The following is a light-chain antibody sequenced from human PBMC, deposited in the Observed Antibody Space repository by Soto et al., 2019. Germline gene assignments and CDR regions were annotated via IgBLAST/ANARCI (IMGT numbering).Light chain of an antibody. V-gene: IGKV3-15*01. Sequence: TQSPATLSVSLGEEVSLSCRASQSVGPNLAWYQQRPVQAPRLLIHWGSTRANGVPARFRGSGRGTDVTLTISNLQSDDLAVYYCQQYENWPPYSFGQGTRLEIK. CDR3: QQYENWPPYS. CDR2: WGS. J-gene: IGKJ2*03. CDR1: QSVGPN.